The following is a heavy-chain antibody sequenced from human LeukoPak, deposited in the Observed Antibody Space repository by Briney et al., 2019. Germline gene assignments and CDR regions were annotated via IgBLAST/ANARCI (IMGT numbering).Heavy chain of an antibody. CDR2: IYPGDSDT. D-gene: IGHD5-24*01. CDR1: GYSFTSYW. V-gene: IGHV5-51*01. Sequence: GESLKISCKGSGYSFTSYWIGWVRQMPGKGLEWMGIIYPGDSDTRYSPSFQDQVTISADKSISTAYLQWSSLKASDTAMYYCARPIGGRDGYDYFDYWGQGTLVTVSS. J-gene: IGHJ4*02. CDR3: ARPIGGRDGYDYFDY.